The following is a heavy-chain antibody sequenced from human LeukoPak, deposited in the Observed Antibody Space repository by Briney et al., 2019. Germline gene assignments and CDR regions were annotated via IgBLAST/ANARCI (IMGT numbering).Heavy chain of an antibody. CDR2: IYPGDSDT. D-gene: IGHD3-22*01. CDR3: ARHKYYYDSSGYYSRAFDI. CDR1: GYSFTSYW. J-gene: IGHJ3*02. V-gene: IGHV5-51*01. Sequence: GESLKISCKGPGYSFTSYWIGWVRQMPGKGLEWMGIIYPGDSDTRYSPSFQGQVTISADKSISTAYLQWSSLKASDTAMYYCARHKYYYDSSGYYSRAFDIWGQGTMVTVSS.